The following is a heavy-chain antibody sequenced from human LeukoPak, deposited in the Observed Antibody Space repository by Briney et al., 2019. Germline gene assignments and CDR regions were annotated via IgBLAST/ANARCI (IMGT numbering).Heavy chain of an antibody. CDR2: IKQEGSEK. CDR1: GLTFSSYR. Sequence: PGGSLRLSCAASGLTFSSYRMSWVRQAPGKGLEWVANIKQEGSEKYYVDSVKGQFTISRDNAKSSLYLQMNSLRAEDTAVYYCARGDPFYYYGMDVWGQGTTVTISS. D-gene: IGHD2-21*02. V-gene: IGHV3-7*04. CDR3: ARGDPFYYYGMDV. J-gene: IGHJ6*02.